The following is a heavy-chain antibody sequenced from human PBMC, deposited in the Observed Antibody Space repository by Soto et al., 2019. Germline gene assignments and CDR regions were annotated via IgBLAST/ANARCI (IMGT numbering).Heavy chain of an antibody. CDR2: IIPIFGTA. Sequence: QVQLVQSGAEVKKPGSSVKVSCKASGGTFSSYAISWVRQAPGQGLEWMGGIIPIFGTANYAQKFQGRVTITADESTSKADMELSSLRSEDTAVYYCARDSRAARRSVSGSLAYWGQGTLVTVSS. CDR1: GGTFSSYA. V-gene: IGHV1-69*01. CDR3: ARDSRAARRSVSGSLAY. D-gene: IGHD6-6*01. J-gene: IGHJ4*02.